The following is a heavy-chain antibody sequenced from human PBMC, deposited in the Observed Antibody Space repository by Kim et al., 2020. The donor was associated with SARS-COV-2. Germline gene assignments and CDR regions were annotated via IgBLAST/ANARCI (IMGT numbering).Heavy chain of an antibody. CDR2: IKSKTDGGTT. D-gene: IGHD2-15*01. V-gene: IGHV3-15*01. CDR3: TTDPAQILAEGPNLETDYYYYGMDV. CDR1: GFTFSNAW. Sequence: GGSLRLSCAASGFTFSNAWMSWVRQAPGKGLEWVGRIKSKTDGGTTDYAAPVKGRFTISRDDSKNTLYLQMNSLKTEDTAVYYCTTDPAQILAEGPNLETDYYYYGMDVWGQGTTVTVSS. J-gene: IGHJ6*02.